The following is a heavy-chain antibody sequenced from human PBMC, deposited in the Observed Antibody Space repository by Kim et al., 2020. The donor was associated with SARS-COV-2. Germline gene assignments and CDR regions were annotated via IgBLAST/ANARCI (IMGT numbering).Heavy chain of an antibody. J-gene: IGHJ6*02. CDR3: ARGGGPYGMDV. V-gene: IGHV3-53*01. Sequence: YTTDAGKARFTISRDNSKNTLYLQMNSLRAEDTAVYYCARGGGPYGMDVWGQGTTVTVSS.